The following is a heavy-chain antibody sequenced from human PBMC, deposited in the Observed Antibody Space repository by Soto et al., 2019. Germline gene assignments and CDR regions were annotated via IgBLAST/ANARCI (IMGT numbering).Heavy chain of an antibody. CDR3: AKSRPADIAAAGPIYDY. CDR2: ISGSGGST. D-gene: IGHD6-13*01. Sequence: QPGGSLRLSCAASGFTFSSYAMSWVRQAPGKGLEWVSAISGSGGSTYYADSVKGRFTISRDNSKNTLYLQMNSLRAEDTAVYYCAKSRPADIAAAGPIYDYWGQGTLVTVSS. J-gene: IGHJ4*02. V-gene: IGHV3-23*01. CDR1: GFTFSSYA.